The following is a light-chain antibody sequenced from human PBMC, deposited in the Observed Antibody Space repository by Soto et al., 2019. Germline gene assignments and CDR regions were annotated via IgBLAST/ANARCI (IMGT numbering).Light chain of an antibody. CDR1: QGVDNY. CDR2: GAS. V-gene: IGKV3-20*01. CDR3: HQYGVSPVT. J-gene: IGKJ1*01. Sequence: EIVLTQSPGTLSLSPWERAALSCRASQGVDNYLAWYQQKPVQAPRLLIYGASSRATGIPDRFSGSGYGTDFTLTISRLEPEDFAVYYCHQYGVSPVTF.